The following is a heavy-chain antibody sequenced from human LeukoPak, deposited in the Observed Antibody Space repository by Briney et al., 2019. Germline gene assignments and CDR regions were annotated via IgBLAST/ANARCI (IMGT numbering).Heavy chain of an antibody. CDR2: ITTTGGST. CDR1: GFTFSNYP. Sequence: PGGSLRLSCSASGFTFSNYPVHWVRQAPGKGLEYVSAITTTGGSTYYADSVKGRFTISRDNSKNTLYLQMSSLRAEDTAVYYCVRSSSGSYDYWGPGTLVTVSS. D-gene: IGHD6-19*01. V-gene: IGHV3-64D*06. J-gene: IGHJ4*02. CDR3: VRSSSGSYDY.